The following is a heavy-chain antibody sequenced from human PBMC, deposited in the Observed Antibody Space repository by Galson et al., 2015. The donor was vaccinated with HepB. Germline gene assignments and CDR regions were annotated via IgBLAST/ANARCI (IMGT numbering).Heavy chain of an antibody. CDR2: ISRSGSSR. J-gene: IGHJ4*02. V-gene: IGHV3-11*01. CDR3: ARDSYDSSGYFDY. Sequence: SLGLSGAASGFTFSDYYMSWVRQAQGKGLEWVSYISRSGSSRYYADSVKGRFTISRDKAKNSLYLQMNSLRAGDTAVYYCARDSYDSSGYFDYWGQGTLVTVSS. CDR1: GFTFSDYY. D-gene: IGHD3-22*01.